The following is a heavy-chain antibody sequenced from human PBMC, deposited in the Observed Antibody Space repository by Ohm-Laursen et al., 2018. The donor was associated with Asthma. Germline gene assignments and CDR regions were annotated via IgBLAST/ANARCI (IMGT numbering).Heavy chain of an antibody. V-gene: IGHV1-69*01. CDR3: ARVDTAMVRPGYYYGMDV. CDR1: GGTFSSYA. J-gene: IGHJ6*02. D-gene: IGHD5-18*01. Sequence: SSVKVSCKASGGTFSSYAISWVRQAPGQGLEWMGGIIPIFGTANYAQKFQGRVTITADESTSTAYMELSSLRSEDTAVYYCARVDTAMVRPGYYYGMDVWGQGTTVTVSS. CDR2: IIPIFGTA.